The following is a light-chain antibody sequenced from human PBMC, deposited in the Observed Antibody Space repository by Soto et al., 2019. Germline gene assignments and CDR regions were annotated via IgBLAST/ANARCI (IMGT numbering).Light chain of an antibody. J-gene: IGKJ5*01. CDR1: QSVSSTY. CDR2: AAS. CDR3: QQSGRSPIT. V-gene: IGKV3-20*01. Sequence: IVLTQSPATLSVSPGERATLSCRASQSVSSTYLAWYQQKPGQTPRLLIYAASSRATGIPDRFSGSGSGTDFTLTISRLEPEDFAVYYCQQSGRSPITFGQGTRLEIK.